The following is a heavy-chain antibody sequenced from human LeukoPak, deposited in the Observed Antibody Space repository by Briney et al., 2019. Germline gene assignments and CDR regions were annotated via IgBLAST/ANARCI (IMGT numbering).Heavy chain of an antibody. V-gene: IGHV1-18*01. J-gene: IGHJ4*02. CDR3: ARVWAYDSSGYHGFDY. CDR2: ISAYNGNT. CDR1: GYTLTSYG. D-gene: IGHD3-22*01. Sequence: ASVKVSCKASGYTLTSYGIIWVRQAPGQGLERMGWISAYNGNTNYAQKLQGRVTMTTDTSTSTAYMELRSLRSDDTAVYYCARVWAYDSSGYHGFDYWGQGTLVTVSS.